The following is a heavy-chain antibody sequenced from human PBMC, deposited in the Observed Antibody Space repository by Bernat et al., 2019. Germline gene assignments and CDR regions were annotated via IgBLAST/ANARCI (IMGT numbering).Heavy chain of an antibody. D-gene: IGHD7-27*01. J-gene: IGHJ4*02. CDR3: ARGDPETGNTPSD. CDR2: IKEDGNQK. V-gene: IGHV3-7*01. CDR1: GFIFNRNW. Sequence: EVQLVESGGGLVQPGGSLRLSCGASGFIFNRNWMSWVRQAPGKGLEWVANIKEDGNQKYYVESVKGRFTVSRDNAKNSLSLQMNSLRVEDTAIYFCARGDPETGNTPSDWGKGTLVTVSS.